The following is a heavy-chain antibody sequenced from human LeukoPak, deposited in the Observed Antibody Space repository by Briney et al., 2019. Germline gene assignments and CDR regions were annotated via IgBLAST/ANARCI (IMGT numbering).Heavy chain of an antibody. V-gene: IGHV3-7*01. CDR2: MKLDGSEE. J-gene: IGHJ5*01. CDR1: GFTFRSYW. Sequence: GGSLRLSCAASGFTFRSYWMSWVRQAPGKGLEWVANMKLDGSEEYYVDSVKGRFTISSDNAKNSLYLQMNSLRVDDTAVYYCARWARYCSSGSCYSWFDPWGQGTTVTVSS. CDR3: ARWARYCSSGSCYSWFDP. D-gene: IGHD2-15*01.